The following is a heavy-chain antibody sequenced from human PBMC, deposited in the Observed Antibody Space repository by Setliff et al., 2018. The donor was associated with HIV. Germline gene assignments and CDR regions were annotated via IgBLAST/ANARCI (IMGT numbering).Heavy chain of an antibody. Sequence: ASVKVSCKASGYTFTTYGISWVQQAPGQGLEWMGWISGHSERTDFSKKVRDRLTMTMDTSTNTAYMELRSLTSDDTAVYYCARDTRGGYDSPFWGQGTLVTVSS. V-gene: IGHV1-18*01. CDR3: ARDTRGGYDSPF. D-gene: IGHD5-12*01. CDR2: ISGHSERT. CDR1: GYTFTTYG. J-gene: IGHJ4*02.